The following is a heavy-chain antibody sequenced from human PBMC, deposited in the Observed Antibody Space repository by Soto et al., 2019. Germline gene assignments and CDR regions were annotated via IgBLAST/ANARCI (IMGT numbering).Heavy chain of an antibody. CDR1: GGSINNYY. CDR3: ARRYGGNFDY. Sequence: QVQLQESGPGLVKPSETLSLTCTVSGGSINNYYWGWIRQPPGKGLEWIGYIYYSGSTNYNPSLKSRVTISVDTSKNQFSLKLSSVTAADTAVYYCARRYGGNFDYWGQGTLVTVSS. CDR2: IYYSGST. D-gene: IGHD1-26*01. V-gene: IGHV4-59*01. J-gene: IGHJ4*02.